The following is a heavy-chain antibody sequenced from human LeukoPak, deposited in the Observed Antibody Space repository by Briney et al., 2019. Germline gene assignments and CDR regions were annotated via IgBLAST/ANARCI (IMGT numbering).Heavy chain of an antibody. Sequence: GGSLRLSCAVSGFTLSSSYMSWVRQAPEGKGLEWVSVIYSDGSTYYADAVKGRFTISRENTKNMLYLQMNSRRAEDTGLYYCTRETGATDYWGQGALVAVSS. J-gene: IGHJ4*02. CDR3: TRETGATDY. CDR1: GFTLSSSY. D-gene: IGHD1-26*01. V-gene: IGHV3-66*01. CDR2: IYSDGST.